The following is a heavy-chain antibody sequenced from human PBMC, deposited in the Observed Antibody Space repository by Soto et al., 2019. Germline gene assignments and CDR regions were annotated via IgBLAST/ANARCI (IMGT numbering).Heavy chain of an antibody. J-gene: IGHJ4*02. CDR1: GFTFTSSA. CDR3: AASRYYYDSSGGPYDY. D-gene: IGHD3-22*01. V-gene: IGHV1-58*01. CDR2: IVVGSGNT. Sequence: GASVKVSCKASGFTFTSSAVQWVRQDRGQRLEWIGWIVVGSGNTNYAQKFQERVTITRDMSTSTAYMELSSLRSEDTAVYYCAASRYYYDSSGGPYDYWGQGTLVTVSS.